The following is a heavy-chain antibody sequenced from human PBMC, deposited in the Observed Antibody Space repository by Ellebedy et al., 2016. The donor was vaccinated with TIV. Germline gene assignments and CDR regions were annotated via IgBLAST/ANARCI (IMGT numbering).Heavy chain of an antibody. CDR1: GFTFSSYS. D-gene: IGHD3-10*01. J-gene: IGHJ3*01. CDR2: ISYDGSNK. Sequence: PGGSLRLSCAASGFTFSSYSMNWVRQAPGKGLEWLAVISYDGSNKYYADSVKGRFTISRDNSKNTLYLQMTSLRAEDTAVYFCARDRLAFGSGRDAFEFWGQGTMVTVSS. V-gene: IGHV3-30*03. CDR3: ARDRLAFGSGRDAFEF.